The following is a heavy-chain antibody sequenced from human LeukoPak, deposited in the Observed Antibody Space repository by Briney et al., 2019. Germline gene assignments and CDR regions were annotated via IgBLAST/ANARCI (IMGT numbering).Heavy chain of an antibody. CDR3: AAEDIVVVPAAPADNWFDP. J-gene: IGHJ5*02. Sequence: GGSLRLSCAASGFTFSSYSMNWVRQAPGKGLEWVSSISSSSSYIYYADSVKGRFTISRDNAKNSLYLQMNSLRAEDTAVYYCAAEDIVVVPAAPADNWFDPWGQGTLATVSS. V-gene: IGHV3-21*01. CDR1: GFTFSSYS. CDR2: ISSSSSYI. D-gene: IGHD2-2*01.